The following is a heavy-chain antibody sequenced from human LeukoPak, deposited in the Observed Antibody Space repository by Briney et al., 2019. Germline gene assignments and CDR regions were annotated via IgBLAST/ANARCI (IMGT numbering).Heavy chain of an antibody. Sequence: GGSLRLSCAASGFTFSDYYMSWIRQAPGKGLEWVSYISSGGTTIYYADSVKGRFTISRDNSKNTLYLQMNSLRAEDTALYYCAKDRLPDGRWSLDYWGQGTLVTVSS. D-gene: IGHD6-13*01. CDR3: AKDRLPDGRWSLDY. J-gene: IGHJ4*02. V-gene: IGHV3-11*01. CDR2: ISSGGTTI. CDR1: GFTFSDYY.